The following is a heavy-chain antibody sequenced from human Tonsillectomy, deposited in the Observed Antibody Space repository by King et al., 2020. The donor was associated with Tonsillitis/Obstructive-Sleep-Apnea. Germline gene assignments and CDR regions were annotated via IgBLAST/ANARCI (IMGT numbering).Heavy chain of an antibody. J-gene: IGHJ6*03. CDR3: ARLAAAPYYYMDV. Sequence: VQLVESGAEVKKPGESLRISCKGSGYIFTNYWISWVRQMPGNGLEWMGRIDPSDSYTNYSPSFQGHVTISPDKSISTAYLQWSSLEASDTAIYYCARLAAAPYYYMDVWGKGTTVTVSS. CDR2: IDPSDSYT. V-gene: IGHV5-10-1*01. CDR1: GYIFTNYW. D-gene: IGHD6-13*01.